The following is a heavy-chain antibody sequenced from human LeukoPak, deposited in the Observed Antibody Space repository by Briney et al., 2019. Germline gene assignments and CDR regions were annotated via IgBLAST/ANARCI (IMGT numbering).Heavy chain of an antibody. CDR3: ARAQLNLVVDFSMDV. D-gene: IGHD2-2*01. CDR1: GGSMNNHY. J-gene: IGHJ6*02. Sequence: AATLSLTCSVSGGSMNNHYWTWIRQPPGKGLEWIGYISYSGSTNYNPSLKSRVTFSVDTSKSQFSLKLSSVTAADSAVYYCARAQLNLVVDFSMDVWGQGTTVTVSS. V-gene: IGHV4-59*11. CDR2: ISYSGST.